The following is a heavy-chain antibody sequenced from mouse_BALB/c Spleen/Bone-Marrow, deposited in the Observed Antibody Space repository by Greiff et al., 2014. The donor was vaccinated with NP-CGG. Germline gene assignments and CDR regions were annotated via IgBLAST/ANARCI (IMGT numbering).Heavy chain of an antibody. CDR1: GFNIKSTY. CDR3: ALHYAYQFDY. Sequence: EVQLVESGAELVKPGASVKLSCTVFGFNIKSTYIHWVKQRPEQGLEWIGWVDPANGNSKCDPRFQGKATITADSSSNTAYLQLSSLTSEDTAVYYRALHYAYQFDYWGQGTTVTVSS. V-gene: IGHV14-3*02. J-gene: IGHJ2*01. D-gene: IGHD1-2*01. CDR2: VDPANGNS.